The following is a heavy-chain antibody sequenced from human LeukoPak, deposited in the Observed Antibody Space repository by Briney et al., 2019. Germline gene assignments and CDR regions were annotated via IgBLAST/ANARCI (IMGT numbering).Heavy chain of an antibody. D-gene: IGHD6-13*01. J-gene: IGHJ4*02. CDR2: IRYDGSNK. Sequence: GGSLRLSCAASGFTFSSYGMHWVRQAPGKGLEWVAFIRYDGSNKYYADSVKGRFTISRDNSKNTLYLQMNSLRAEDTAVYYCAKGAAIGIYANFDYWGQGTLVTVSS. V-gene: IGHV3-30*02. CDR3: AKGAAIGIYANFDY. CDR1: GFTFSSYG.